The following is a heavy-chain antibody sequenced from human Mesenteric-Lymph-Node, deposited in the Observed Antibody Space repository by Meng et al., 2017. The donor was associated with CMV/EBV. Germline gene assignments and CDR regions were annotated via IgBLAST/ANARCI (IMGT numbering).Heavy chain of an antibody. Sequence: ASVKVSCKASGYTFTSYYMHWVRQAPGQGLEWMGIINPSGGSTSYAQKFQGRVTMTRNTSISTAYMELSSLRSEDTAVYYCARSLPQTGTTFYYWGQGTLVTVSS. D-gene: IGHD1-7*01. CDR2: INPSGGST. CDR1: GYTFTSYY. J-gene: IGHJ4*02. V-gene: IGHV1-46*01. CDR3: ARSLPQTGTTFYY.